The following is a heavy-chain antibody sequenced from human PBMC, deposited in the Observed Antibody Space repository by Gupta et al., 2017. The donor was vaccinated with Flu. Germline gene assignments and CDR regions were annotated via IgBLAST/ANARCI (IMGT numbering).Heavy chain of an antibody. CDR1: G. Sequence: GMNWVRQAPGKGLEWVSVIWYGGNYKYYADSFKGRFTISRDKSQGTVYLQMNSLRADDTALYYCAKGVYCAGGYFDSPAGHWGQGTLVTVSS. J-gene: IGHJ4*02. CDR2: IWYGGNYK. D-gene: IGHD2-8*02. V-gene: IGHV3-33*03. CDR3: AKGVYCAGGYFDSPAGH.